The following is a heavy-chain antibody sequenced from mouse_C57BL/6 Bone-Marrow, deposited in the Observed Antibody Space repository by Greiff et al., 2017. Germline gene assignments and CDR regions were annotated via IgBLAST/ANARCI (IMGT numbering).Heavy chain of an antibody. CDR2: IYPGDGGT. CDR3: ARCPYYGSSPFAY. CDR1: GYAFSSSW. V-gene: IGHV1-82*01. D-gene: IGHD1-1*01. Sequence: VQLQQSGPELVKPGASVKISCKASGYAFSSSWMNWVKQRPGRGLEWIGRIYPGDGGTNYNGKLKGKATLAADKSSSTAYMQLISPTSEDSAVYFCARCPYYGSSPFAYRGQGTLVTVSA. J-gene: IGHJ3*01.